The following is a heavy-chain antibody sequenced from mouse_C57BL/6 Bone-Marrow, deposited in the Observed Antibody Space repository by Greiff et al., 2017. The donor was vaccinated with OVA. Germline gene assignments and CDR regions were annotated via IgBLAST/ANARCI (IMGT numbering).Heavy chain of an antibody. D-gene: IGHD1-1*02. CDR2: IDPENGDT. J-gene: IGHJ3*01. Sequence: EVQLKESGAELVRPGASVKLSCTASGFNIKDDYMHWVKQRPEQGLEWIGWIDPENGDTEYASKFQGKATITADTSSNTAYLQLSSLTSEDTAVYYCTGVAWFAYWGQGTLVTVSA. CDR1: GFNIKDDY. V-gene: IGHV14-4*01. CDR3: TGVAWFAY.